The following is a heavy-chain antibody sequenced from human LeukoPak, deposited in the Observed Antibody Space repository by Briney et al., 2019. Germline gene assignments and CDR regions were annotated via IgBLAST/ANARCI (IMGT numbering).Heavy chain of an antibody. CDR2: ISGSGGST. J-gene: IGHJ4*02. CDR3: AKGTMIVRN. CDR1: GFIFSGSA. V-gene: IGHV3-23*01. Sequence: GGSLRLSCAASGFIFSGSAMHWVRQAPGKGLEWVSAISGSGGSTYYADSVKGRFTISRDNSKNTLYLQMNSLRAEDTAVYYCAKGTMIVRNWGQGTLVTVSS. D-gene: IGHD3-22*01.